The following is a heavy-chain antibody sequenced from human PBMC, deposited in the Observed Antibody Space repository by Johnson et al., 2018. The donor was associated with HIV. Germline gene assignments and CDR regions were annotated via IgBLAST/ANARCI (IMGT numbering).Heavy chain of an antibody. CDR2: IYSGGST. Sequence: VQLVESGGGLIQPGGSLRLSCAASGFTVSSNYMSWVRQAPGKGLEWVSVIYSGGSTYYADSVKGRFTISRDNSKNTLYLQMNSLRAEDTGVYYLSRDVKPAYCVGDCYLDAFDIWGQGTMVTVSS. J-gene: IGHJ3*02. V-gene: IGHV3-53*01. D-gene: IGHD2-21*02. CDR1: GFTVSSNY. CDR3: SRDVKPAYCVGDCYLDAFDI.